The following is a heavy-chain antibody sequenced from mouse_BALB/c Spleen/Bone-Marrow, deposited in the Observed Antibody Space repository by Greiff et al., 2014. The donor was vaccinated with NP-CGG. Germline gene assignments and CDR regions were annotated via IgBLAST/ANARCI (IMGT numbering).Heavy chain of an antibody. Sequence: EVKLVESGGGLVQPGGSLKLSCAASGFTFSGYGMSWGRQTPDKGLELVATISGSGSSTYYPDSVKGRFTISRDNARNTLYLQMSSLKSEDTAMYYCARGRDWFDYWGQGTTLTVSS. D-gene: IGHD3-3*01. CDR2: ISGSGSST. CDR1: GFTFSGYG. CDR3: ARGRDWFDY. J-gene: IGHJ2*01. V-gene: IGHV5-6-3*01.